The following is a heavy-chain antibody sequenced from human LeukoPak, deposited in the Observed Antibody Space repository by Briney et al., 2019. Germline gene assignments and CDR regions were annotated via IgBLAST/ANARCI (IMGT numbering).Heavy chain of an antibody. V-gene: IGHV4-34*01. CDR3: ARQGHKLTLVDYYGMDV. CDR1: GGSFSGYY. D-gene: IGHD1-26*01. J-gene: IGHJ6*02. Sequence: SETLSLTCAVYGGSFSGYYWSWIRQPPRKGLKWIGEINHSGSTNYNPSLKSRVTISVDTSKNQFSLKLSSVTAADTAVYYCARQGHKLTLVDYYGMDVWGQGTTVTVSS. CDR2: INHSGST.